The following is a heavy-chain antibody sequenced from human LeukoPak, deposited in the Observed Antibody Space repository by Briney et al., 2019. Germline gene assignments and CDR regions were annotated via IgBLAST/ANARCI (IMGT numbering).Heavy chain of an antibody. CDR1: GGSISSSSYY. D-gene: IGHD3-22*01. V-gene: IGHV4-61*05. Sequence: SETLSLTCTVSGGSISSSSYYWGWIRQPPGKGLEWIGYLYYSGSTNYNPSLKSRVTISVDTSKNQFSLKLSSVTAADTAVYYCARGYYDSSGYYPGGFDYWGQGTLVTVSS. J-gene: IGHJ4*02. CDR3: ARGYYDSSGYYPGGFDY. CDR2: LYYSGST.